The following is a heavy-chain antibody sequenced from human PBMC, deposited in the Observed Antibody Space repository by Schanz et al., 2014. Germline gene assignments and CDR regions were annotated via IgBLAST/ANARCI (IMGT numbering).Heavy chain of an antibody. Sequence: EGQLLESGGGLIQPGGSLRLSCAASGFTFSSYAMSWVRQAPGKGLEWVSDISSGSSYANYADSVKGRFTISRDNAKNTLYLQMSSLRAEDTAIYYCAKLSSSGRLAGYFDYWGQGALVTVSS. CDR1: GFTFSSYA. V-gene: IGHV3-23*01. J-gene: IGHJ4*02. CDR2: ISSGSSYA. CDR3: AKLSSSGRLAGYFDY. D-gene: IGHD6-19*01.